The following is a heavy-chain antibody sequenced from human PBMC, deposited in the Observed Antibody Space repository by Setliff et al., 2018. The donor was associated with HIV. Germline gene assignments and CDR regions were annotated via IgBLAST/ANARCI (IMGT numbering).Heavy chain of an antibody. J-gene: IGHJ4*02. CDR1: GFTFWSHS. CDR2: ISRGGDSI. CDR3: TTDLGSGRFSWNNN. D-gene: IGHD1-26*01. V-gene: IGHV3-48*01. Sequence: PGGSLRLSCAASGFTFWSHSMLWVRQAPGKGLQWVAYISRGGDSIFYEDSVKGRFTISRDNARNSLYLQMNSLTVEDTAIYYCTTDLGSGRFSWNNNWGQGTLVTVSS.